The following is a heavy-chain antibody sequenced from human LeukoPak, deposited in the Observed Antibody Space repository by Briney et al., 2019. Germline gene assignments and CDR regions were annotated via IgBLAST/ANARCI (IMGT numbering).Heavy chain of an antibody. CDR2: IVVGSGNT. CDR1: GFTFTSSA. J-gene: IGHJ4*02. V-gene: IGHV1-58*02. CDR3: AADREAGVWGSPSD. Sequence: ASVKVSCKASGFTFTSSAMLWVRQARGQRLEWIGWIVVGSGNTNYAQKFQERVTITRDMSTSTAYMELSSLRSEDTAVYYCAADREAGVWGSPSDWGQGTLVTVSS. D-gene: IGHD3-16*01.